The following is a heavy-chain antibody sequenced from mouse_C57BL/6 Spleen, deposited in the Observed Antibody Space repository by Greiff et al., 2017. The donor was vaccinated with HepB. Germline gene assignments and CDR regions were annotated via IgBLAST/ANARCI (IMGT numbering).Heavy chain of an antibody. CDR3: ARSGDLLYFDY. CDR1: GYTFTSYW. V-gene: IGHV1-64*01. CDR2: IHPNSGST. Sequence: VQLQQSGAELVKPGASVKLSCKASGYTFTSYWMHWVKQRPGQGLEWIGMIHPNSGSTNYNEKFKSKATLTVDKSSSTAYMQLSSLTSEDSAVYYCARSGDLLYFDYWGQGTTLTVSS. J-gene: IGHJ2*01. D-gene: IGHD2-10*01.